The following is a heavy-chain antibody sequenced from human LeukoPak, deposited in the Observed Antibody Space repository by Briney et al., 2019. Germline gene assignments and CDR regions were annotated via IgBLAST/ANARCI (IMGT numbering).Heavy chain of an antibody. CDR1: GYTFTSYY. CDR2: INPSGGST. Sequence: ASVTVSCKASGYTFTSYYMHWVRQAPGQGLEWMEIINPSGGSTRYAQQFQGRVTMTRDTSTSTVYMELSSLRSEDTAVYYCARVLHDYYDSSGYFDYWGQGTLVTVSS. D-gene: IGHD3-22*01. V-gene: IGHV1-46*01. J-gene: IGHJ4*02. CDR3: ARVLHDYYDSSGYFDY.